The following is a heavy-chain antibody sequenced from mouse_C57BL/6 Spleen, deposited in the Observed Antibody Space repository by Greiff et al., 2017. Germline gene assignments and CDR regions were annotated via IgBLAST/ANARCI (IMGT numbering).Heavy chain of an antibody. CDR2: IDPENGDT. CDR1: GFNIKDDY. D-gene: IGHD2-3*01. J-gene: IGHJ3*01. CDR3: TKWLLRLGWFAY. V-gene: IGHV14-4*01. Sequence: EVQLVESGAELVRPGASVKLSCTASGFNIKDDYMHWVKQRPEQGLEWIGWIDPENGDTEYASKFQGKATITADTSSNTAYLQLSSLTSEDTAVYYCTKWLLRLGWFAYWGQGTLVTVSA.